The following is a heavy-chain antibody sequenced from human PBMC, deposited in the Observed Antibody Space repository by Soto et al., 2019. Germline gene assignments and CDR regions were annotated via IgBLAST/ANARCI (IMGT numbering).Heavy chain of an antibody. J-gene: IGHJ4*02. V-gene: IGHV1-2*02. CDR2: XKPNSXRT. CDR3: ASGITGTTVNY. Sequence: XSVKVSCKASGCTFTGYYMHWVRQAPGQGIEWMASXKPNSXRTNYAPKSQXXVTMTRDXXTSTPYMELSRLRSDDTAVYYCASGITGTTVNYWGQGTLVTVSS. D-gene: IGHD1-20*01. CDR1: GCTFTGYY.